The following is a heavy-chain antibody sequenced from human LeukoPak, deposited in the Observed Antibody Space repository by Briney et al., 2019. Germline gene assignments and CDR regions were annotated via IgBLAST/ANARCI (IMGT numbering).Heavy chain of an antibody. CDR1: GGSFSNYY. Sequence: SETLSLTCAVYGGSFSNYYWSWIRQPPGRGLEWIGEINHSGRTNHNPSLMSRVTVSVDTSNNQFSLRLTSVTATDTAAYYCARRWNYGRNYYIDVWGNGATVSVSS. CDR3: ARRWNYGRNYYIDV. J-gene: IGHJ6*03. D-gene: IGHD1-7*01. CDR2: INHSGRT. V-gene: IGHV4-34*01.